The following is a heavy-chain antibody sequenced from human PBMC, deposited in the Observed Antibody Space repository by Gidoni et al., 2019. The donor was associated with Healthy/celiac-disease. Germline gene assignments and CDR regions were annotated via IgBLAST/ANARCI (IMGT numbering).Heavy chain of an antibody. CDR1: GFTFSSYG. J-gene: IGHJ5*02. V-gene: IGHV3-30*03. CDR2: ISYDGSNK. Sequence: HVQLVESGGGVVQPGRSLRLSCAASGFTFSSYGMHWVRQAPGKGLEWVAVISYDGSNKYYADSVKGRFTISRDNSKNTLYLQMNSLRAEDTAVYYCAVPWGSSSGNWFDPWGQGTLVTVSS. CDR3: AVPWGSSSGNWFDP. D-gene: IGHD6-6*01.